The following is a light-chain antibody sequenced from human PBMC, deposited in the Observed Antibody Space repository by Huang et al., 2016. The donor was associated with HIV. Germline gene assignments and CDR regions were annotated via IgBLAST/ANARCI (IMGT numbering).Light chain of an antibody. CDR1: QSLLYSRSKKNY. Sequence: DIVMTQSPDSLAVSPGERATINCKSSQSLLYSRSKKNYLAWFQQKPGRPPKLLIYWATTRESGVPDRVRGGGSGTDFTLTINNLQAEDVAVYFCLQYYSVPQTFGHGTKVEIK. CDR3: LQYYSVPQT. CDR2: WAT. J-gene: IGKJ1*01. V-gene: IGKV4-1*01.